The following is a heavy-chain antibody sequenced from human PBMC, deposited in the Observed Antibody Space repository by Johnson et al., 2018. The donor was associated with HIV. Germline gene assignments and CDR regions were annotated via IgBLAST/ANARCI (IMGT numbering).Heavy chain of an antibody. V-gene: IGHV3-30*04. D-gene: IGHD4-11*01. J-gene: IGHJ3*02. CDR2: ISNDGSNK. CDR3: ARGNDYSNYGAFDI. CDR1: GFTFSSYS. Sequence: VQLVESGGGVVQPARSLRLSCAASGFTFSSYSMHWVRQAPGKGLEWVAGISNDGSNKYYADSVKARFTISRDNSKNTLYLQMNSLRAEDTAVYYCARGNDYSNYGAFDIWGQGTMVTVSS.